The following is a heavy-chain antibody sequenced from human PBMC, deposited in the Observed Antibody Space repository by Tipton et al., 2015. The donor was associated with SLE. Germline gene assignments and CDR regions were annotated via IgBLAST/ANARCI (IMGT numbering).Heavy chain of an antibody. J-gene: IGHJ3*02. CDR3: ARDGRPMVRGVYDAFDI. CDR2: IWYDGSNK. Sequence: SLRLSCAASGFTFSSYGMHWVRQAPGKGLEWVAVIWYDGSNKYYADSVKGRFTISRDNSKNTLYLQMSSLRAEDTAVYYCARDGRPMVRGVYDAFDIWGQGTMVTVSS. V-gene: IGHV3-33*01. CDR1: GFTFSSYG. D-gene: IGHD3-10*01.